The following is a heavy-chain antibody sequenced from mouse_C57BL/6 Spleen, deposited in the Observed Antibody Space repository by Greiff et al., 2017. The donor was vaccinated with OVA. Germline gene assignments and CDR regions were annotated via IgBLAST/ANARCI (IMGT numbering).Heavy chain of an antibody. CDR2: INPNNGGT. V-gene: IGHV1-18*01. CDR1: GYTFTDYN. Sequence: VQLKESGPELVKPGASVKIPCKASGYTFTDYNMDWVKQSHGKSLEWIGDINPNNGGTIYNQKFKGKATLTVDKSSSTAYMELRSLTSEDTAVYYCARSRWLLPYYYAMDYWGQGTSVTVSS. J-gene: IGHJ4*01. CDR3: ARSRWLLPYYYAMDY. D-gene: IGHD2-3*01.